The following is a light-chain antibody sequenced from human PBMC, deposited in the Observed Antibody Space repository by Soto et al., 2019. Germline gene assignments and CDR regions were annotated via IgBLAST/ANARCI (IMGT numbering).Light chain of an antibody. Sequence: EIVLTQSPGTLSLSPGERATLSCRASQSVTSSYLAWYQQKPGQAPRLLISGASSRATGIPDRFSGSGSGTDFTLTISRLEPEDYPVYYCQQHSTSRLTFGGGTKVEIK. V-gene: IGKV3-20*01. J-gene: IGKJ4*01. CDR1: QSVTSSY. CDR2: GAS. CDR3: QQHSTSRLT.